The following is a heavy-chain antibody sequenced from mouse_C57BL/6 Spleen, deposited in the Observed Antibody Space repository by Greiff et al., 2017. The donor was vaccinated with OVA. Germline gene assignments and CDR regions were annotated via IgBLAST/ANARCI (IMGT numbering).Heavy chain of an antibody. CDR3: ARRDLE. Sequence: QVQLQQPGAELVRPGASVKLSCKASGYTFTDYYITWVKQRPGQGLEWIARIYPGSGNTYYNEKFKGKATLTAEKSSSTAYMQLSSLTSEDSAVYFCARRDLEWGQGTLVTVSA. CDR2: IYPGSGNT. J-gene: IGHJ3*02. CDR1: GYTFTDYY. V-gene: IGHV1-76*01.